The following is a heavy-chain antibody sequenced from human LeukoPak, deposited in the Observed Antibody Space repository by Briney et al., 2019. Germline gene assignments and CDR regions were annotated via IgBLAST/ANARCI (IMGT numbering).Heavy chain of an antibody. CDR1: GYTFTSYY. CDR3: AKVTRKKYCSGGSCYAADYYYYMDV. J-gene: IGHJ6*03. V-gene: IGHV1-46*01. Sequence: GASVKVSCKASGYTFTSYYMHWVRQAPGEGLEWMGIINPSGGSTTYAQKFQGRVTMTRDMSTSTVYMDLSSLRSEDTAVYYCAKVTRKKYCSGGSCYAADYYYYMDVWGKGTTVTISS. CDR2: INPSGGST. D-gene: IGHD2-15*01.